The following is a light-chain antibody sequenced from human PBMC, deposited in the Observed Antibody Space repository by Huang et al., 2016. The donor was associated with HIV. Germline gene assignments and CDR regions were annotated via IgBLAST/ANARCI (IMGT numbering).Light chain of an antibody. V-gene: IGKV3-15*01. CDR2: SAS. CDR1: QSVGSD. J-gene: IGKJ2*01. CDR3: QQYRDWPPYT. Sequence: EIVLTQSPATLSVSPGERATLSCRASQSVGSDLAWYQHRPGQAPRLLIYSASNRATGIPARFRGSGYGTDFILTVSSLQSEDFALYYCQQYRDWPPYTFGQGTKLEIK.